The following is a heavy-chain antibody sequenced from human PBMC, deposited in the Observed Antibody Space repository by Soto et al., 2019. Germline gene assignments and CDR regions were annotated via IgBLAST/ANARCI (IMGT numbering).Heavy chain of an antibody. J-gene: IGHJ3*02. Sequence: QVPLVQSGAEVKKPRASVKISCKASGYTFTSYGISWVRQGPGKGLVWMGWISAYNVNTNYSQKLQGRVTMTTDTSTSTAYMELSSPRSDDTAVYYCAIDHIVVVPAAITDAFDIWGKETMIIVAS. CDR3: AIDHIVVVPAAITDAFDI. D-gene: IGHD2-2*02. V-gene: IGHV1-18*01. CDR2: ISAYNVNT. CDR1: GYTFTSYG.